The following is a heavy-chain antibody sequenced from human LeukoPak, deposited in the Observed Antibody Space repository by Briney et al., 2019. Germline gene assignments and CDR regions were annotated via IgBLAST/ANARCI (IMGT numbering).Heavy chain of an antibody. CDR1: GGTFSSYA. D-gene: IGHD6-13*01. CDR3: ARSPYSSSLYWFDP. Sequence: GPSPPVSCKASGGTFSSYAINWVRQPAGHGLEWMGRIIPILGIANYAQKFQCRVTITADKSTSTAYLELSSLRSEDTAVYYCARSPYSSSLYWFDPWGQGTLVTVSS. CDR2: IIPILGIA. V-gene: IGHV1-69*04. J-gene: IGHJ5*02.